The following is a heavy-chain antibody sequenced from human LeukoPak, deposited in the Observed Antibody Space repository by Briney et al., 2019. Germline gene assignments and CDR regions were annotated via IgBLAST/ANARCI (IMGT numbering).Heavy chain of an antibody. J-gene: IGHJ6*03. CDR3: AKEHRLDYYYYYMDV. CDR2: IRYDGSNK. CDR1: GFTFSSYG. V-gene: IGHV3-30*02. Sequence: GGSLRLSCAASGFTFSSYGMHWVRQAPGKGLEWVAFIRYDGSNKYYADSVKGRFTISRDNSKNTLYLQMNSLRAEDTAVYYCAKEHRLDYYYYYMDVWGKGTTVTVSS.